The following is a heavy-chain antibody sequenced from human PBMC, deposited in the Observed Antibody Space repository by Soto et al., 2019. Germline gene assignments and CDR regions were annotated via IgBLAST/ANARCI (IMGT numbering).Heavy chain of an antibody. V-gene: IGHV1-18*01. CDR2: IGAYNGNT. D-gene: IGHD4-17*01. CDR3: ARGYGDYIRAVDY. J-gene: IGHJ4*02. Sequence: SVEVTCKASGYTFTSYGISWVRQAPGQGLEWMGWIGAYNGNTNYAQKFQGRVTMTTDTSTSTAYLELRSLRSDDTAVYYCARGYGDYIRAVDYWGQGTLVTGFS. CDR1: GYTFTSYG.